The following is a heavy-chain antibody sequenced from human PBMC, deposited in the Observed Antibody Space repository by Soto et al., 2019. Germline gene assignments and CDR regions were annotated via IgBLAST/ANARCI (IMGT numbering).Heavy chain of an antibody. D-gene: IGHD6-13*01. CDR3: ARDPPTIASAGMEDY. V-gene: IGHV1-18*01. CDR2: ISADNGNT. J-gene: IGHJ4*02. Sequence: QVQLVQSGAEVKKHGASVKVSCKASGYTFTSYGISWVRQAPGQGLEWMGWISADNGNTNYAKKLQGRGTMTPDTSTSTAYRELRSLRSDDTAVYYGARDPPTIASAGMEDYWGQGTLVTVSS. CDR1: GYTFTSYG.